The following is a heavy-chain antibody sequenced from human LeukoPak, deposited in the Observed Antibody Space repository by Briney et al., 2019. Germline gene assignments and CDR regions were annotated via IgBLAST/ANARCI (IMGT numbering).Heavy chain of an antibody. J-gene: IGHJ4*02. D-gene: IGHD2-2*01. CDR1: GASFSGYY. CDR3: ARSEPAALFYLDY. CDR2: IYTSGST. V-gene: IGHV4-59*10. Sequence: SETLSLTCAVYGASFSGYYWSWIRQPAGKGLEWIGHIYTSGSTNYNPSLKSRVTISIDTSKKQFSLRLSSATAADTAVYFCARSEPAALFYLDYWGQGTLVTVSS.